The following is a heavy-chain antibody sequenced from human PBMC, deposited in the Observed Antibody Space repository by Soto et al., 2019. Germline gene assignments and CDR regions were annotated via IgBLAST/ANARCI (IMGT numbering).Heavy chain of an antibody. Sequence: QVQLVQSGAEVKKPGASVKVSCKASGYTFTSYDINWVRQATGQGLEWMGWMNPNSGNTGYAQKFQGRVTTTRNTSISTAYMELSSLRSEDTAVYYCAREGYCSGGSCYRYGMDVWCQGTTVTVSS. D-gene: IGHD2-15*01. CDR3: AREGYCSGGSCYRYGMDV. J-gene: IGHJ6*02. CDR2: MNPNSGNT. V-gene: IGHV1-8*01. CDR1: GYTFTSYD.